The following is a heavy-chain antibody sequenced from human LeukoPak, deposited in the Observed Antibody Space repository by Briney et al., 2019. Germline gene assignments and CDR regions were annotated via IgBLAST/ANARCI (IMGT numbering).Heavy chain of an antibody. D-gene: IGHD2-2*01. Sequence: HPGGSLRLSCAASGFTFRSHDMSWVRQAPGKVLEWVSGISGSGGSTFYADSVKGRFTISRDNSKDTLYLQMNGLRVEDTAVYYCAREVGYCTGTSCSDFDYWGQGTLVTVSS. J-gene: IGHJ4*02. V-gene: IGHV3-23*01. CDR3: AREVGYCTGTSCSDFDY. CDR1: GFTFRSHD. CDR2: ISGSGGST.